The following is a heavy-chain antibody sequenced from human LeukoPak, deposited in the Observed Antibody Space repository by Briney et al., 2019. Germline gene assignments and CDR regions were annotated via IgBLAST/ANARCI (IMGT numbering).Heavy chain of an antibody. CDR3: ARGPSPPRYCSSTSDPRCIAAAEP. CDR2: MNPNSGNT. J-gene: IGHJ4*02. Sequence: ASVKLSCKASGYTFTSYDINWVRQATGQGLEWMGWMNPNSGNTGYAQKFQGRVTMTRNTSISTAYMELSSLRSEDTAVYYCARGPSPPRYCSSTSDPRCIAAAEPWGQGTLVTVSS. D-gene: IGHD2-2*01. V-gene: IGHV1-8*01. CDR1: GYTFTSYD.